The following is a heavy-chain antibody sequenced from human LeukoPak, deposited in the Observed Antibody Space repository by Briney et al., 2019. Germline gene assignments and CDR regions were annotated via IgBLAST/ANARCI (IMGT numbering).Heavy chain of an antibody. D-gene: IGHD5-18*01. CDR1: GGTFSSYA. CDR3: AREVGAMVSWFDP. V-gene: IGHV1-69*04. Sequence: ASVKVSCKASGGTFSSYAISWVRQAPGQGLEWMGRIIPILGIANYAQKFQGRVTITADKSTSTAYMELSSLRSEDTAAYYCAREVGAMVSWFDPWGQGTLVTVSS. J-gene: IGHJ5*02. CDR2: IIPILGIA.